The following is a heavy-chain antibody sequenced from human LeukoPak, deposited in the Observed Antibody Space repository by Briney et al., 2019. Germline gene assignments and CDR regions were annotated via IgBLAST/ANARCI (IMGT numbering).Heavy chain of an antibody. D-gene: IGHD3/OR15-3a*01. V-gene: IGHV1-2*02. CDR2: ITPHNGDT. CDR3: FPWSSDLNY. Sequence: ASVTVSCTASGYTFTDSYMHWVRQAPGQGLELLGWITPHNGDTIFAQKFQGRVTMTRDTSISTAYMELSRLTSDDMAVFYSFPWSSDLNYWGQGTLVTVSS. J-gene: IGHJ4*02. CDR1: GYTFTDSY.